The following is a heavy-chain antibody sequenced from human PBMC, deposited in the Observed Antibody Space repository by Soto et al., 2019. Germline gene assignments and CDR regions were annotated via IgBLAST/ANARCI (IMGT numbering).Heavy chain of an antibody. V-gene: IGHV4-4*02. Sequence: QVQLQESGPRLVKPSGSLSLTCGVSGGTVASSHWWSWVRQSPGGGLEWIGNVYHTGDTNLNPSLQSRVTISVDKSNTQFSLSLNSLMAADTAVYFCAREIVTAGGNNYFDPWGPGTLVTVSS. CDR3: AREIVTAGGNNYFDP. CDR1: GGTVASSHW. D-gene: IGHD2-21*02. CDR2: VYHTGDT. J-gene: IGHJ5*02.